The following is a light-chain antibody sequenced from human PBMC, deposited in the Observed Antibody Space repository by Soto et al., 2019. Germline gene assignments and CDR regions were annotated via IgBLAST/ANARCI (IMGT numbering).Light chain of an antibody. V-gene: IGKV3-20*01. CDR2: GAS. Sequence: EIVLTQSPGTLSLSPGERATLFCGASRTISSRFLAWFQQKPGQAPRLLIYGASSRATGIPDRFSGSGSGTDFTLTISRLGPEDFAVYFCQQYGYSPHTFGQGTKVEIK. CDR1: RTISSRF. J-gene: IGKJ2*01. CDR3: QQYGYSPHT.